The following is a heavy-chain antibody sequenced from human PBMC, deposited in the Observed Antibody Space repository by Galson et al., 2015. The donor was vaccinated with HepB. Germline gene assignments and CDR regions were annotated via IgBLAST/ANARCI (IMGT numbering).Heavy chain of an antibody. CDR3: ASPNNHYYPYYYGMDV. V-gene: IGHV1-46*01. D-gene: IGHD1-14*01. J-gene: IGHJ6*02. CDR1: GYTFTSYY. Sequence: SVKVSCKASGYTFTSYYMHWVRQAPGQGLEWMGIINPSGGSTSYAQKFQGRVTMTRDTSTSTVYMELSSLRSEDTAVYYCASPNNHYYPYYYGMDVWGQGTTVTVSS. CDR2: INPSGGST.